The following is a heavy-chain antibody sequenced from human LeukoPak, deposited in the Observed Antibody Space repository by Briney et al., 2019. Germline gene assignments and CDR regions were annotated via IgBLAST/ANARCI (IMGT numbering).Heavy chain of an antibody. Sequence: GSLRLSCAASGFTFSSYAMHWVRQAPGKGLEWVAVISYDGSNKYYADSVKGRFTISRDNSKNTLYLQMNSLRAEDTAVYFCARAGSTSYGMDVWGQGTTVTVSS. CDR1: GFTFSSYA. CDR2: ISYDGSNK. CDR3: ARAGSTSYGMDV. J-gene: IGHJ6*02. D-gene: IGHD2-2*01. V-gene: IGHV3-30-3*01.